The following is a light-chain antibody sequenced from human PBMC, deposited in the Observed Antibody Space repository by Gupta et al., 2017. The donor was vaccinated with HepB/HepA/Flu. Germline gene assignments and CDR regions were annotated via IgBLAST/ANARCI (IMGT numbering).Light chain of an antibody. J-gene: IGKJ4*01. CDR2: GAS. Sequence: THHPGTLSLSPGERPTLPCRASLRISNNYLAWYQQKPGQAPRLLIYGASSRATGIPDRFSGSGSGTDFTLTISRLEPEDVAVFYCQQYGSSPGTFGRGTKVEIK. V-gene: IGKV3-20*01. CDR3: QQYGSSPGT. CDR1: LRISNNY.